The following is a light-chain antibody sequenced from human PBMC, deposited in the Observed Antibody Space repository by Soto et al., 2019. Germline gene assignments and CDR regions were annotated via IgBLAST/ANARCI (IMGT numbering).Light chain of an antibody. CDR2: DAS. CDR3: QQYENLPT. CDR1: QNINNY. Sequence: DIQMTQSPASLSASGGDRVPITCQASQNINNYLNWYQQKPGRAPKLLIYDASNLEAGVPSRFRGSGSGTDFTFTIRSLTPEDIATYYCQQYENLPTFGQGTRLETK. J-gene: IGKJ5*01. V-gene: IGKV1-33*01.